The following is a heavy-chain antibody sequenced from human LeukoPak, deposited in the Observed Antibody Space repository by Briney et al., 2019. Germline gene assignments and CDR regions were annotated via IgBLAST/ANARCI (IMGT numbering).Heavy chain of an antibody. J-gene: IGHJ5*02. D-gene: IGHD3-10*01. CDR1: GGSISSYY. CDR2: IYTSGSI. Sequence: SETLSLTCTVSGGSISSYYWSWIRQPAGKGLEWIGRIYTSGSITYNPSLKSRVSMSVDTSKDQFSLRLSSVTAADTAVYYCARDSGTTGEVKFDPWGQGTLVTVSS. V-gene: IGHV4-4*07. CDR3: ARDSGTTGEVKFDP.